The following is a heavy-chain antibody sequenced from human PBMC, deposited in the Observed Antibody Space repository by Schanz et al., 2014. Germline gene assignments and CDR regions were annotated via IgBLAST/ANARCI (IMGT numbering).Heavy chain of an antibody. CDR1: GGTFSSYT. Sequence: QVQLVQSGAEVKKPGSSVKVSCTASGGTFSSYTISWIRQAPGQGLEWMGRIIPVLAIADYAQKFQGRVTITADKSTSTASMELSSLRAEDTAVYYCARDQYYFGSGNPFDIWGQGTMVTVSS. V-gene: IGHV1-69*08. D-gene: IGHD3-10*01. CDR2: IIPVLAIA. J-gene: IGHJ3*02. CDR3: ARDQYYFGSGNPFDI.